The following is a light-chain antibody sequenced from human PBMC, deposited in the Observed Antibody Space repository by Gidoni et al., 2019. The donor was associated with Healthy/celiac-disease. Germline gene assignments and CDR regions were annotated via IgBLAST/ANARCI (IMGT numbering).Light chain of an antibody. Sequence: DIQVTKSPSSLSASVGDRVTITCRASQSISSYLNWYQQKPGKAPKRLIYAASILRSGVPSLFSGSGSATDFTLTISSLQPEDFATYYCQQSYSTPLTFGQXTKVEIK. J-gene: IGKJ1*01. CDR3: QQSYSTPLT. CDR2: AAS. V-gene: IGKV1-39*01. CDR1: QSISSY.